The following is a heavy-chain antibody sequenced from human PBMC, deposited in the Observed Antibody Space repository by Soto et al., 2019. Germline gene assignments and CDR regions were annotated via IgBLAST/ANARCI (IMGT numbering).Heavy chain of an antibody. V-gene: IGHV3-53*01. D-gene: IGHD1-26*01. CDR1: GFSVSSNY. Sequence: DVQLVESGGGLVQPGGSLRLSCAISGFSVSSNYLSWVRQAPAKGLECTSVHYSGGSTYYADSVQGRFTISRDKSNNTLYLQMRRVRAEDTAVYFCARHRHPRGTVGATSPLDPWGQGTQVTVSS. CDR2: HYSGGST. J-gene: IGHJ5*02. CDR3: ARHRHPRGTVGATSPLDP.